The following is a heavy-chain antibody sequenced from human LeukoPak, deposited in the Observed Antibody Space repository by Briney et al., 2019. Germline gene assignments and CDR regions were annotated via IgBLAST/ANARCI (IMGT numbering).Heavy chain of an antibody. CDR3: ARPYYYGSGSYSS. CDR2: INHSGST. J-gene: IGHJ4*02. CDR1: GGSFSGYY. V-gene: IGHV4-34*01. Sequence: SETLSLTCAVYGGSFSGYYWSWIRQPPGKGLEWIGEINHSGSTNYNPSPKSRVTISVDTSKNQFSLKLSSVTAADTAVYYCARPYYYGSGSYSSWGQGTLVTVSS. D-gene: IGHD3-10*01.